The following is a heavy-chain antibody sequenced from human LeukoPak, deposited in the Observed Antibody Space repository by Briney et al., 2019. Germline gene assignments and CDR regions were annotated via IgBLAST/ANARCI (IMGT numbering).Heavy chain of an antibody. V-gene: IGHV4-59*01. CDR2: IYYSGST. J-gene: IGHJ4*02. CDR1: GGSISGYY. CDR3: ARGIAAAGTFDS. Sequence: PSETLSLTCTVSGGSISGYYWGWIRQPPGKGLEWIGNIYYSGSTNYNPSPKSRVTISVDTSKNQFSLKLSSVTAADTAVYYCARGIAAAGTFDSWGQGTLVTVSS. D-gene: IGHD6-13*01.